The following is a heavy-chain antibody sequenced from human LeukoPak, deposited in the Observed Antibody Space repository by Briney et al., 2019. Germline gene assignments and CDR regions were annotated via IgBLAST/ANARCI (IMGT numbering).Heavy chain of an antibody. CDR3: AREISSGWSDY. Sequence: GASVNVSCKSSGYTFTFYYMHWVRQAPGQGLEWMGWINPNCGDTNYAHKFQGRVTMTRDTSISTAYMEPSGLRSDDTAVYYCAREISSGWSDYWGQGTLVTVSS. CDR2: INPNCGDT. J-gene: IGHJ4*02. CDR1: GYTFTFYY. V-gene: IGHV1-2*02. D-gene: IGHD6-19*01.